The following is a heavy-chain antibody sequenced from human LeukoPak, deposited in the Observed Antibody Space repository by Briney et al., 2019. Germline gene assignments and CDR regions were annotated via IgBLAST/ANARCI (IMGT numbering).Heavy chain of an antibody. CDR2: IHHSGTT. J-gene: IGHJ4*02. CDR1: GGSISSSTW. V-gene: IGHV4-4*02. D-gene: IGHD2-15*01. CDR3: ARAFLVGYSPEEYFFDY. Sequence: SGTLCLTCTVSGGSISSSTWWGWVRQPPGKGLECIGEIHHSGTTNYNPSLKSRVTISVDKSKNQFSLKLNSVTAADTAVYYCARAFLVGYSPEEYFFDYWGQGTLVTVSS.